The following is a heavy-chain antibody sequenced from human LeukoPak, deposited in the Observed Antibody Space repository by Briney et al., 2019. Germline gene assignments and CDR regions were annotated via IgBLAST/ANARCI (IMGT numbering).Heavy chain of an antibody. J-gene: IGHJ5*02. CDR3: AHTDSYYFDSGMVS. CDR1: GYTFTGYY. V-gene: IGHV1-2*04. D-gene: IGHD3-22*01. Sequence: ASVKVSCKASGYTFTGYYMHWVRQAPGQGLEWMGWINPNSGGTNYAQKFQGWVTMTRDTSISTAYMELSRLRSDDTAVYYCAHTDSYYFDSGMVSWGQGALVTVSS. CDR2: INPNSGGT.